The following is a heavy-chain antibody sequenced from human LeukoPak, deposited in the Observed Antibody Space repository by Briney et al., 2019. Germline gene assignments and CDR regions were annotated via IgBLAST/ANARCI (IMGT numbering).Heavy chain of an antibody. Sequence: ASVKVSCKASGGTFSSYAISWVRQAPGQGLEWMGGIIPIFGTANYAQKFQGTVTMTRDTSTSTVFMELSSLRSEDTAVYYCARGAPRSQGYFDFWGQGTLVTVSS. CDR3: ARGAPRSQGYFDF. D-gene: IGHD4-17*01. CDR2: IIPIFGTA. V-gene: IGHV1-69*06. CDR1: GGTFSSYA. J-gene: IGHJ4*02.